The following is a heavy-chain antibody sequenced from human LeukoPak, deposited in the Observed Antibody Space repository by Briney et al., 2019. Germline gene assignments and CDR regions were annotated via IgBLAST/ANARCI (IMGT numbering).Heavy chain of an antibody. D-gene: IGHD3-10*01. J-gene: IGHJ4*02. CDR3: ATHYYGSGSYYNDY. CDR1: GGSISANY. CDR2: IYSSGST. Sequence: PSETLSLTCTVSGGSISANYWIWMRQPAGKGLEYIGRIYSSGSTNYNPSLKSRVTMSVDTSKNQFSLKLSSVTAADTAVYYCATHYYGSGSYYNDYWGQGTLVTVSS. V-gene: IGHV4-4*07.